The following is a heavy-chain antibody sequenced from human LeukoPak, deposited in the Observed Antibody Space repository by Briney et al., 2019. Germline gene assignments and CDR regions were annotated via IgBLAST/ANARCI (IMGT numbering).Heavy chain of an antibody. CDR3: ARDTYRFDDY. J-gene: IGHJ4*02. V-gene: IGHV3-7*01. Sequence: PGGSLRLSCAASGFTFSNYWMSWVRQAPGKGLEGVASIKEDGSDKYYVDSVKGRFTISRDNAKNSLYLQMDSLRADDTAVYYCARDTYRFDDYWGQGTLVTVSS. CDR1: GFTFSNYW. CDR2: IKEDGSDK.